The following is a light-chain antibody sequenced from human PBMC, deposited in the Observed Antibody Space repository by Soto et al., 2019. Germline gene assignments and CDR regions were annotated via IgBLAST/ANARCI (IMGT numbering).Light chain of an antibody. CDR3: AAWDDSLNGVV. J-gene: IGLJ2*01. CDR1: SSNIGSNT. Sequence: QSVLTQPPSASGTPGPRVTISCSGSSSNIGSNTVNWYQQLPGTAPKLLIYSNNQRPSGVPDRFSGSKSGTSASLAISGLRSEDEADYYCAAWDDSLNGVVFGGGTKLTVL. CDR2: SNN. V-gene: IGLV1-44*01.